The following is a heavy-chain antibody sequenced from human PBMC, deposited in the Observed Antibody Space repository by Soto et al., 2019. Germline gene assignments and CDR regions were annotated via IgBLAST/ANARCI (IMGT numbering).Heavy chain of an antibody. Sequence: QVQLQESGPGLVKPSETLSLTCTVSGGSITRGGYYWSWIRQHPGKGLEWIGYIYNSGTTYYNPSLQRRVTISVDTSKNQFSLKLTSVTAADTAVYYCARDPAPWGQGTLVTVSS. CDR1: GGSITRGGYY. CDR3: ARDPAP. J-gene: IGHJ5*02. V-gene: IGHV4-31*03. CDR2: IYNSGTT.